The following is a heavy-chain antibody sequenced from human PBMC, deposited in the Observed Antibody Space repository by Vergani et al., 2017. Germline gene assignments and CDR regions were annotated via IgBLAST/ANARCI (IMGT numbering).Heavy chain of an antibody. CDR3: VYRKTGCGTTGCFYPFYYYYYMDV. Sequence: QITLKESGPTLVKPTQTLTLTCTFSGFSLNTRGVSVASIRQPPGKALDWLALIYWNDDQHYSPSLNNRVTITKDTSKNQVVLTMTNMDYVDTGTYYCVYRKTGCGTTGCFYPFYYYYYMDVWGKGTTVTVSS. D-gene: IGHD1-7*01. CDR2: IYWNDDQ. V-gene: IGHV2-5*04. J-gene: IGHJ6*03. CDR1: GFSLNTRGVS.